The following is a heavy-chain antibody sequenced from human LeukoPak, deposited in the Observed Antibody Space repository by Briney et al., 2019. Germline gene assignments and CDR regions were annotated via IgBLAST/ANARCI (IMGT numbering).Heavy chain of an antibody. Sequence: GGSLRLSCAASGFTFSSYSMNWVRQAPGKGLEWVSSISSSSSYIYYADSVKGRFTISRDNAKNSLYLQMNSLRAEDTAVYYCARIMSTTGTPFDYWGQGTLVTVSS. CDR1: GFTFSSYS. J-gene: IGHJ4*02. V-gene: IGHV3-21*01. CDR3: ARIMSTTGTPFDY. CDR2: ISSSSSYI. D-gene: IGHD4-11*01.